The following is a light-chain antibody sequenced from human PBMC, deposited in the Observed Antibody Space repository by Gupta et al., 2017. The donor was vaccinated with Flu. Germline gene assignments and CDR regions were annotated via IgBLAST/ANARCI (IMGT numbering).Light chain of an antibody. Sequence: SVLTQPPSASGTPGQRVTISCSGSSSNIGSNTVNWYQQLPGTAPKLLIYSNNQRPAGVPDRFSGSKSGTSASMAISGRQAEEEADYYCAAWDDSRNGPVFGGGTKLTVL. CDR1: SSNIGSNT. J-gene: IGLJ2*01. V-gene: IGLV1-44*01. CDR3: AAWDDSRNGPV. CDR2: SNN.